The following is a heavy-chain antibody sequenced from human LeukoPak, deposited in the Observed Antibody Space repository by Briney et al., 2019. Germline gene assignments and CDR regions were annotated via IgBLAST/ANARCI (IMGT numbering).Heavy chain of an antibody. J-gene: IGHJ4*02. D-gene: IGHD2-15*01. V-gene: IGHV1-69*01. CDR1: GGAFSSCA. CDR3: ARAVCLGSGGTCYEIDY. CDR2: IIPIFGTA. Sequence: ASVKVSCKASGGAFSSCAINWVRQAPGQGLEWMGGIIPIFGTANYAQKFQGRVTITADESTSTAYMELSSLRSEDTAVYYCARAVCLGSGGTCYEIDYWGQGTLVTVSS.